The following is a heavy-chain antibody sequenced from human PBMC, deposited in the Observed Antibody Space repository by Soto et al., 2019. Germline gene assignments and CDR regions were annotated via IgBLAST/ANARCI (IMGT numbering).Heavy chain of an antibody. CDR3: ARTIVVVPFAYYYYGMDV. CDR2: INAGNGNT. V-gene: IGHV1-3*01. J-gene: IGHJ6*02. CDR1: GYTFTSYA. Sequence: ASVKVSCKASGYTFTSYAMHWVRQAPGQRLEWMGWINAGNGNTKYSQKFQGRVTITRDTSASTAYMELSSLRSEDTAVYYCARTIVVVPFAYYYYGMDVWGQGTTVTVSS. D-gene: IGHD2-2*01.